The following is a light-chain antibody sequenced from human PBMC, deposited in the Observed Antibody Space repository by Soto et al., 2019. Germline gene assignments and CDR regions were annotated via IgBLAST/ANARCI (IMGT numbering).Light chain of an antibody. J-gene: IGLJ2*01. V-gene: IGLV2-23*01. CDR2: EAG. Sequence: QSALTQPASVSGSPGQSITISCTGSSSDVGAYNFVSWYQQHPGEAPKLIISEAGKRPSGVSNRFSGSKSGNTASLTISGLLAEDEAHYYCCSYAESDTMIFGGGTKVTVL. CDR3: CSYAESDTMI. CDR1: SSDVGAYNF.